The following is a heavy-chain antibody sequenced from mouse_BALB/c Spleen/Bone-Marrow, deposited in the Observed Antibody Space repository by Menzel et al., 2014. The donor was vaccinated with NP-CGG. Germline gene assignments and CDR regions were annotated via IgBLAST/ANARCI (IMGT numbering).Heavy chain of an antibody. J-gene: IGHJ3*01. CDR3: TRGGGIAY. CDR1: GYTFTTYP. Sequence: QVQLKESGAELVKPGASVKMSCKAFGYTFTTYPIEWMKQNHGKSLAWIGNFHPYNDDTKYNEKFKGKAKLTVEKSSSTVYLELRRLESYASGVYYRTRGGGIAYWGQGTLVTVSA. V-gene: IGHV1-47*01. CDR2: FHPYNDDT.